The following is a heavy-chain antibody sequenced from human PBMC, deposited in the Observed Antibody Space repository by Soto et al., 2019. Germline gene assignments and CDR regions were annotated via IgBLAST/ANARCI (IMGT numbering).Heavy chain of an antibody. CDR3: ARDRRQQLVLDLYYYYGMDV. D-gene: IGHD6-13*01. CDR1: GGSISSYY. V-gene: IGHV4-59*01. Sequence: QVQLQESGPGLVKPSETLSLTCTVSGGSISSYYGSWIRQPPGKGLEWIGYIYYSWSTNYNPTLKSRVTKAVDTSKNQFSLKLSSVTAADTAVYYCARDRRQQLVLDLYYYYGMDVWGQGTTVTVSS. J-gene: IGHJ6*02. CDR2: IYYSWST.